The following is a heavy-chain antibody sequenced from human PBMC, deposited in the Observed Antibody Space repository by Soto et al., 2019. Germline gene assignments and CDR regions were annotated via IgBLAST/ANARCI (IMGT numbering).Heavy chain of an antibody. CDR3: ARHDWAKPFDY. J-gene: IGHJ4*02. CDR1: GGSISSSSYY. V-gene: IGHV4-39*01. CDR2: IYYSGGT. Sequence: SETLSLTCTVSGGSISSSSYYWGWIRQPPGKGLEWIGSIYYSGGTYYNPSLKSRVTISVDTSKNQFSLKLSSVTAADTAVYYCARHDWAKPFDYWGQGTLVTVSS. D-gene: IGHD3-9*01.